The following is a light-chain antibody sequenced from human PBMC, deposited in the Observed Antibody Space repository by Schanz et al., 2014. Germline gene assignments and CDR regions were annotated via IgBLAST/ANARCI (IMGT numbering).Light chain of an antibody. CDR2: GAS. V-gene: IGKV3-15*01. CDR1: QTVSNN. Sequence: EIVMTQSPATLSVSPGERGTLSCRASQTVSNNLAWYQQKPGQTPRLLIYGASTRATGIPAKFSGSGSGTEFTLTISRLEPEDFAVYYCQQYGSSPWTFGQGTKVEMK. J-gene: IGKJ1*01. CDR3: QQYGSSPWT.